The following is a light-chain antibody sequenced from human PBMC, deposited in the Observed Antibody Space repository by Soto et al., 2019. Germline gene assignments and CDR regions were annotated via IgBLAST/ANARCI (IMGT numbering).Light chain of an antibody. J-gene: IGKJ1*01. Sequence: EIVLTQSPVTLSLSPGERATLSCRASQSVSNNYLAWYQQKPGQAPRLLIYGASNRATGIPDRFSGSGSGADLTLTISRLEPEDFAVYYCQQYGSSGTFGQGTKVDIK. CDR3: QQYGSSGT. CDR1: QSVSNNY. V-gene: IGKV3-20*01. CDR2: GAS.